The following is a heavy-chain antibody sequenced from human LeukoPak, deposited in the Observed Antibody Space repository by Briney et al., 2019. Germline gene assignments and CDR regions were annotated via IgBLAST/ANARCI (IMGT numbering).Heavy chain of an antibody. V-gene: IGHV4-34*01. Sequence: SETLSLTCAVYGGSFSGYYWSWIRQPPGKGLEWIGEINHSGSTNYNPSLKSRVTISIDTSKNQLSLKLSSVTAADTAVYYCARGDGYNLGFDYWGQGTLVTVSS. CDR3: ARGDGYNLGFDY. J-gene: IGHJ4*02. CDR2: INHSGST. CDR1: GGSFSGYY. D-gene: IGHD5-24*01.